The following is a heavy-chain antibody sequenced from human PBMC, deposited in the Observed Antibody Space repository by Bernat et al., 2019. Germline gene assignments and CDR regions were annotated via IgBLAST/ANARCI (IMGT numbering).Heavy chain of an antibody. V-gene: IGHV4-39*01. CDR3: ARLHSSPSALFDY. Sequence: QLQLQESGPGLVKPSETLSLTCTVSGGSISSSSYYWGWIRQPPGKGLEWIGSIYYSGSTYYNPSLKSRVTISVDTSKNQFSLKLSSVTATDTAVYYCARLHSSPSALFDYWGQGTLVTVSS. J-gene: IGHJ4*02. CDR1: GGSISSSSYY. CDR2: IYYSGST. D-gene: IGHD6-13*01.